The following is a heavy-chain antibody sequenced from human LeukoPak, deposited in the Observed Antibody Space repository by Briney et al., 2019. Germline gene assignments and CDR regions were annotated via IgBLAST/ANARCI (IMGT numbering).Heavy chain of an antibody. CDR1: GFTVSSNY. CDR2: IWYDGSNK. D-gene: IGHD3-10*01. J-gene: IGHJ4*02. CDR3: ARDGPYGSGSYDLDY. Sequence: PGGSLRLSCAASGFTVSSNYMSWVRQAAGKGLEWVAVIWYDGSNKYYADSVKGRFTISRDNSKNTLYLQMNSLRAEDTAVYYCARDGPYGSGSYDLDYWGQGTLVTVSS. V-gene: IGHV3-33*08.